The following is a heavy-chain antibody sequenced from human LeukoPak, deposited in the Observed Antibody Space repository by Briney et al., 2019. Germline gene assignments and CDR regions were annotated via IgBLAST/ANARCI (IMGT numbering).Heavy chain of an antibody. J-gene: IGHJ4*02. Sequence: SETLSLTCAVYGGSFSGYYWSWIRQPPGKGLEWIGEINHSGSTNYNPSLKSRVTISVDTSKNQFSLKLSSVTAADTAVYYCARGPWTSGYYTPLGVPCFDYWGQGTLVTVSS. CDR2: INHSGST. CDR1: GGSFSGYY. CDR3: ARGPWTSGYYTPLGVPCFDY. D-gene: IGHD3-3*01. V-gene: IGHV4-34*01.